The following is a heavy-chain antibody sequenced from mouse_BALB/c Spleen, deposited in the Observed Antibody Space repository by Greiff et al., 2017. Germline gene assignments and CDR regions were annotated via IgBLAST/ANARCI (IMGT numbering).Heavy chain of an antibody. Sequence: DVHLVESGGGLVKPGGSLKLSCAASGFTFSSYAMSWVRQTPEKRLEWVASISSGGSTYYPDSVKGRFTISRDNARNILYLQMSSLRSEDTAMNYCARGGSYAMDYWGQGTSVTVSS. CDR3: ARGGSYAMDY. J-gene: IGHJ4*01. V-gene: IGHV5-6-5*01. CDR2: ISSGGST. CDR1: GFTFSSYA.